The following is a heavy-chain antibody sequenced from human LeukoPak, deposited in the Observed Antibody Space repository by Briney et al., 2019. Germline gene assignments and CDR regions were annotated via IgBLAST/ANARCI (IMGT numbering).Heavy chain of an antibody. CDR3: ARDSIVGATLVAFDI. V-gene: IGHV4-59*01. CDR1: GGSISSYY. Sequence: SETLSLTCTVSGGSISSYYWSWIRQPPGKGLEWIGYIYYSGSTNYNPSLKSRVTISVDTSKNQFSLKLSSVTAADTAVYYCARDSIVGATLVAFDIWGQVTMVTVSS. J-gene: IGHJ3*02. CDR2: IYYSGST. D-gene: IGHD1-26*01.